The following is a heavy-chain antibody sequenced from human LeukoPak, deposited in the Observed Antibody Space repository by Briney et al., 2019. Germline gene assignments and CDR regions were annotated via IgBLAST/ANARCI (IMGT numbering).Heavy chain of an antibody. V-gene: IGHV4-59*01. CDR3: ARSPYGSNYFDY. Sequence: SETLSLTCTVSGGSISSYYWSWIRQPPGKGLEGLGYIYYSGSTNYNPSLKSRVTISVDTTKNQFSLKLSSVTAADTAVYYCARSPYGSNYFDYWGQGTLVTVSS. CDR1: GGSISSYY. CDR2: IYYSGST. J-gene: IGHJ4*02. D-gene: IGHD5-24*01.